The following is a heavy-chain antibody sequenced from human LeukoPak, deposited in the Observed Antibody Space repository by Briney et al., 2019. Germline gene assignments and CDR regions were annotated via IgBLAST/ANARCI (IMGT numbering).Heavy chain of an antibody. CDR2: INRDGSEE. CDR3: AGDGSNPYFDY. D-gene: IGHD6-13*01. V-gene: IGHV3-7*01. CDR1: GFTFTTYW. J-gene: IGHJ4*02. Sequence: PGGSLRLSCAASGFTFTTYWMSWVRQAPGQGREWVANINRDGSEEYCVDSVKGRFTISRDNGKNSLYLQMNSLRAEDTAVYFCAGDGSNPYFDYWGQGSLVTVSS.